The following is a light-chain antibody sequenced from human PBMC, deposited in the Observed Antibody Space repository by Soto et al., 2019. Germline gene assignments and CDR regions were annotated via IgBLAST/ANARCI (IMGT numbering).Light chain of an antibody. CDR2: EVN. CDR1: SRDVGGNDY. J-gene: IGLJ1*01. V-gene: IGLV2-14*01. Sequence: QSALTQPASVSGSPGQSVTISCTGASRDVGGNDYVSWYQQHPGKAPKLILYEVNNRPSGVSNHFSGSKSGNTASLIISGLQADDEADYYCSSYSTNSTLIFGSGTKLTVL. CDR3: SSYSTNSTLI.